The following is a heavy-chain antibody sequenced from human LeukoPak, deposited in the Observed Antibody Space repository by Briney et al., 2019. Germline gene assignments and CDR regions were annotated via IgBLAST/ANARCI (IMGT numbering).Heavy chain of an antibody. CDR3: ARGRRWLQPFDY. V-gene: IGHV3-7*01. J-gene: IGHJ4*02. CDR1: GFTFSSRDW. D-gene: IGHD5-24*01. Sequence: PGGSLRLSCVASGFTFSSRDWMTWVRQAPGKGLEWVANIKQDGSEKNYVDSVKGRFTISRDNAKNSLYLQMNSLRAEDTAVYYCARGRRWLQPFDYWGQGTLVTVSS. CDR2: IKQDGSEK.